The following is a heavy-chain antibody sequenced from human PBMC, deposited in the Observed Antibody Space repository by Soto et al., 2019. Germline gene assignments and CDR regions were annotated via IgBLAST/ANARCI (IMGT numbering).Heavy chain of an antibody. D-gene: IGHD5-12*01. J-gene: IGHJ6*02. CDR2: IYYSGST. CDR1: GGSISSGGYY. Sequence: SETLSLTCTVSGGSISSGGYYWSWIRQHPGKGLEWIGYIYYSGSTYYNPSLKSRVTISVDTSKNQFSLKLSSVTAADTAVYYCARLGEGYSGYDPRYYYYGMDVWGQGTTVTVSS. V-gene: IGHV4-31*03. CDR3: ARLGEGYSGYDPRYYYYGMDV.